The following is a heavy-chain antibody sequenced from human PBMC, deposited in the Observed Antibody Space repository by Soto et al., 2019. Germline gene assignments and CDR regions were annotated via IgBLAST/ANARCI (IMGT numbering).Heavy chain of an antibody. V-gene: IGHV3-15*01. CDR2: FKGKTDVGTT. CDR3: TTDLGKYCSGGSCYSYYYYYYMDV. Sequence: EVQLVESGGGLVKPGGSLRLPCAASGFTFSNPWMSWFAQAQGRGLEGVGGFKGKTDVGTTDYAAPVKGRFTISRDDSKNTLYLQMNSLKTEDTAVYYCTTDLGKYCSGGSCYSYYYYYYMDVWGKGTTVTVSS. D-gene: IGHD2-15*01. CDR1: GFTFSNPW. J-gene: IGHJ6*03.